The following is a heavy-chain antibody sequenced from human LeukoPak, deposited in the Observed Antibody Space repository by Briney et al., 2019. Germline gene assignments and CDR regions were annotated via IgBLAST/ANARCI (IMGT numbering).Heavy chain of an antibody. CDR2: INPNSGGT. D-gene: IGHD3-22*01. Sequence: GASVKVSCKASGYTFTGYYMHWVRQAPGQGLEWMGWINPNSGGTNYAQKFQGRVTMTRDTSISTAYMELSRLRSDDTAVYYCARGPAGDSSGYYYGYMDVWGKGTTVTISS. J-gene: IGHJ6*03. V-gene: IGHV1-2*02. CDR1: GYTFTGYY. CDR3: ARGPAGDSSGYYYGYMDV.